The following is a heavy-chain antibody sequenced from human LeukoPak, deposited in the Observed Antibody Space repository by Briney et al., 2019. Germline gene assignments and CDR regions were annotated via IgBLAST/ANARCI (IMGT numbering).Heavy chain of an antibody. Sequence: ASVKVSCKASGYTFTGYFMHWVRQAPGQGLEWMGQINPKSGDRKYAEKFQGRVTMTTDTSISTAYMELSRLRSDDTAVYYCARYTVTEDWGTTRTGGFWGQGTLVTVSS. D-gene: IGHD1-1*01. CDR1: GYTFTGYF. CDR3: ARYTVTEDWGTTRTGGF. J-gene: IGHJ4*02. V-gene: IGHV1-2*06. CDR2: INPKSGDR.